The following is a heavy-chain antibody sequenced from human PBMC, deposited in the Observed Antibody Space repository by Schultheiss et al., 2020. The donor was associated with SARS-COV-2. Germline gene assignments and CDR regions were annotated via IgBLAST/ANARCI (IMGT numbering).Heavy chain of an antibody. J-gene: IGHJ6*02. CDR3: ARDGAAAGTLAYYYYGMDV. CDR1: GGSISSSSYY. V-gene: IGHV4-39*07. Sequence: SETLSLTCTVSGGSISSSSYYWGWIRQPPGKGLEWIGSIYYSGSTNYNPSLKSRVTISVDTSKNQFSLKLSSVTAADTAVYYCARDGAAAGTLAYYYYGMDVWGQGTTVTVSS. CDR2: IYYSGST. D-gene: IGHD6-13*01.